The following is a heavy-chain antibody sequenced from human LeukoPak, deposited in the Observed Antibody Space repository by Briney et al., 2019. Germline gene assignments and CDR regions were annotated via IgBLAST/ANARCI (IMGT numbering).Heavy chain of an antibody. V-gene: IGHV3-23*01. CDR2: IGGSGGST. CDR3: AKGPLGGYTFYFDY. D-gene: IGHD5-24*01. CDR1: GFTFSSYA. J-gene: IGHJ4*02. Sequence: PGGSLRLSCAASGFTFSSYAMSWVRQAPGKGLEWVSAIGGSGGSTYYADSVKGRFTISRDNSKNTLYLQMNSLRAEDTAVYYCAKGPLGGYTFYFDYWGQGTLVTVSS.